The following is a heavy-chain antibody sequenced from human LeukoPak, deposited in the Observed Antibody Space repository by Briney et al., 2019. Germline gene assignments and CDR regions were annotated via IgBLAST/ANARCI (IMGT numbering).Heavy chain of an antibody. CDR1: GGSLSSTTYY. D-gene: IGHD3/OR15-3a*01. V-gene: IGHV4-39*02. J-gene: IGHJ5*02. CDR3: ARYRGWTDGTCYRWFDP. Sequence: SETLSLTCTVSGGSLSSTTYYWGWIRQPPGKGLEWIGSIYYSGTTYYNPSHKRRVTISVNTSKNHFPLNLRPVTAADTAVYYCARYRGWTDGTCYRWFDPRGQGTLVTVTS. CDR2: IYYSGTT.